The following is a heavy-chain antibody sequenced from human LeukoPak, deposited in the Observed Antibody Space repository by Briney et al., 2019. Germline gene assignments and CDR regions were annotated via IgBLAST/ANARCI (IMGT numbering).Heavy chain of an antibody. CDR2: IRYDGSNK. CDR3: ARCSSWCMTAPLDY. J-gene: IGHJ4*02. CDR1: GFTFSSYG. D-gene: IGHD6-13*01. V-gene: IGHV3-30*02. Sequence: PGGSLRLSCAASGFTFSSYGMHWVRQAPGKGLEWVAFIRYDGSNKYYADSVKGRFTISRDNSKSTLYLQMHSLRAEDTAVYYCARCSSWCMTAPLDYWGQGTLVTVPS.